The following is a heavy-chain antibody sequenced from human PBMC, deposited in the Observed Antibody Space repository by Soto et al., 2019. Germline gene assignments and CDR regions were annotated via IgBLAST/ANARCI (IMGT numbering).Heavy chain of an antibody. CDR3: ARSNSGYYKWFDP. D-gene: IGHD3-22*01. CDR2: INPSGGST. J-gene: IGHJ5*02. Sequence: ASVKVSCKASGYTFTSYYIHWVRQAPGQGLEWMGIINPSGGSTTYAQKFQGRVTMTRDTSTSTVYMELSSVTAADTAIYYCARSNSGYYKWFDPWGQGTLVTVSS. CDR1: GYTFTSYY. V-gene: IGHV1-46*01.